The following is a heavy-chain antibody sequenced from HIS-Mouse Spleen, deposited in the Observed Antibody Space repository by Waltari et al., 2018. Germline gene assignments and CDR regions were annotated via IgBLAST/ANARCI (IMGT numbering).Heavy chain of an antibody. Sequence: QLQLQESGPGLVKPSETLSLTCTVSGGSISSSSYYWGWSRQPPGKGLEWIGSIYYSGSTYYNPSLKSRVTISVDTSKNQFSLKLSSVTAADTAVYYCARSSGSGATHYWGQGTLVTVSS. CDR2: IYYSGST. CDR3: ARSSGSGATHY. D-gene: IGHD1-26*01. J-gene: IGHJ4*02. V-gene: IGHV4-39*07. CDR1: GGSISSSSYY.